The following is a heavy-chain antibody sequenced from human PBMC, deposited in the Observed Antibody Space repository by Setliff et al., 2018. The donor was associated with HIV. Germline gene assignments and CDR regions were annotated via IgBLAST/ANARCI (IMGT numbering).Heavy chain of an antibody. CDR3: AKRDGDDFGPFDY. CDR2: ISGSTASI. CDR1: GFSFWNFA. D-gene: IGHD2-21*02. J-gene: IGHJ4*02. Sequence: PGGSLRLSCAGSGFSFWNFAINWVRQAPGKGLEWVSGISGSTASIYYSDSVKGRFTISRDNSKNTVFLQLSSLRAEDTALYYCAKRDGDDFGPFDYWGQGTLVTVSS. V-gene: IGHV3-23*01.